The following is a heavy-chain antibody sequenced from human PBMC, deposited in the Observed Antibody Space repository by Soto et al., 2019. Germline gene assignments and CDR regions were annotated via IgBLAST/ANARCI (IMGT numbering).Heavy chain of an antibody. J-gene: IGHJ3*02. CDR3: ARDSGVAALESFDI. CDR1: GGTFSSYT. Sequence: QVQLVQSGAEVKKPGSSVKVSCKASGGTFSSYTISWVRQAPGQGLEWMGRIIPILGIANYAQKFQGRVTITADKSTSTAYMGLSSLRSEDTAVYYCARDSGVAALESFDIWGQGTMVTVSS. D-gene: IGHD6-25*01. V-gene: IGHV1-69*08. CDR2: IIPILGIA.